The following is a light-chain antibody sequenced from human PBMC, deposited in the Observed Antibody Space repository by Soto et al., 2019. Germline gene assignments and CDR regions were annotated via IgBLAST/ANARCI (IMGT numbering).Light chain of an antibody. V-gene: IGLV3-21*04. J-gene: IGLJ3*02. CDR3: QVWDSSSDHWV. Sequence: SYELTQPPSVSVAPGETARITCGGNNIGSKSVHWYQQKPGQAPVLVIYYDSDRPSRIPERFSGSKSGNTATLTISRVEVGDEADYYCQVWDSSSDHWVFGGGTKVTVL. CDR2: YDS. CDR1: NIGSKS.